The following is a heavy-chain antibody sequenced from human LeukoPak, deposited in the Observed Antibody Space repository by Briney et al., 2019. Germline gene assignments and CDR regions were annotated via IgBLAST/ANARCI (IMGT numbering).Heavy chain of an antibody. CDR1: GYSITNYA. Sequence: ASVKVSCKASGYSITNYAILWVRQDPGQGLEWMGWINTNTEKSTYAPGFTGRYVFSLDSSVNTAYLQISSLKAEDTALYYCATGGGYRFAYWGQGTLVTVSS. CDR2: INTNTEKS. V-gene: IGHV7-4-1*02. D-gene: IGHD6-25*01. J-gene: IGHJ4*02. CDR3: ATGGGYRFAY.